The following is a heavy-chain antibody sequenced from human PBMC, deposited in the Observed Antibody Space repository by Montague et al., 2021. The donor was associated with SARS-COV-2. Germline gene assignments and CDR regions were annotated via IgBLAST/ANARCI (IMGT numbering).Heavy chain of an antibody. D-gene: IGHD2-8*02. V-gene: IGHV4-61*02. Sequence: TLSLTCTVSGGSISSGYFYWSWIRPPDGKGLEWIGLFYPGGNTNHYPPLKSTVTISVYTSKNPFSLKLSSVTAADTAVYYSASVCTGTYYFDFWGRGTLVTVSS. CDR3: ASVCTGTYYFDF. CDR2: FYPGGNT. CDR1: GGSISSGYFY. J-gene: IGHJ4*02.